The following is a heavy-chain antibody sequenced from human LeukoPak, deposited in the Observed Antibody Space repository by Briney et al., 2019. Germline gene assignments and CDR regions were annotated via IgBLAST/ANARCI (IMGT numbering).Heavy chain of an antibody. CDR3: AKDRVVPAANYFDY. Sequence: PGGSLRLSCAASGFTFSSYGMHWVRQAPGKGLEWVAFIRYDGSNKYYADSVKGRFTISRDHSKNTLYLQMNSLRAEDTAVYYCAKDRVVPAANYFDYWGQGTLVTVSS. CDR1: GFTFSSYG. D-gene: IGHD2-2*01. V-gene: IGHV3-30*02. CDR2: IRYDGSNK. J-gene: IGHJ4*02.